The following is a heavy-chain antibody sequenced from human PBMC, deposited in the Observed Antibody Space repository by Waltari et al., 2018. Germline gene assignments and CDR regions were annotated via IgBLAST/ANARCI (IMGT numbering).Heavy chain of an antibody. CDR3: GRSFCTSMTCYPEGYYHGMDV. D-gene: IGHD2-2*01. CDR1: GYSISSGFY. V-gene: IGHV4-38-2*01. Sequence: QVQLQESGPGLVKPSETLSLTCAVSGYSISSGFYWGWIRKSPGKGLEWIGSITHSGVTFYNPSLKSRVILSLDASNNQFSLRMKSATAADTAVYFCGRSFCTSMTCYPEGYYHGMDVWGPGTTVTVSS. CDR2: ITHSGVT. J-gene: IGHJ6*02.